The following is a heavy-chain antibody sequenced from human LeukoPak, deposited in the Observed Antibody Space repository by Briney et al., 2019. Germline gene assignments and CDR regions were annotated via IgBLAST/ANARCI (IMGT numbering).Heavy chain of an antibody. CDR3: ASQGLYYYDSSPHYVI. CDR2: ISSSSNTI. V-gene: IGHV3-48*01. Sequence: GGSLRLSCVASGFTFSSYSMHWVRQAPGKGLEWVSYISSSSNTIYYADSVKGRFTISRDNAKNSLYLQLTSLRVEDTAVYYCASQGLYYYDSSPHYVIWGQGTLVTVSS. D-gene: IGHD3-22*01. J-gene: IGHJ4*02. CDR1: GFTFSSYS.